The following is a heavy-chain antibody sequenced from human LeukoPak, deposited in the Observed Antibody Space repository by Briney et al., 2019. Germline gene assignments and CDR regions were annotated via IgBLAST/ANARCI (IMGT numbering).Heavy chain of an antibody. D-gene: IGHD3-9*01. V-gene: IGHV3-23*01. CDR3: AKWGDYDVLTGYYVSDY. CDR2: ITGGGSGI. J-gene: IGHJ4*02. CDR1: GFTFSNYA. Sequence: GASLRLSCAASGFTFSNYAMSWVRQAPGKGLEWVSAITGGGSGIYYADSMKSRFTISRDNSKNTLYLQINSLRAEDTAVYYCAKWGDYDVLTGYYVSDYWGQGTLVTVSS.